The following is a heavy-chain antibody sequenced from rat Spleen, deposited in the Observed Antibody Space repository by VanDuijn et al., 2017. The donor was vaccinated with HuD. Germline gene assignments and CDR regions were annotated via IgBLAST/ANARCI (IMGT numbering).Heavy chain of an antibody. CDR1: GFTFSDYN. CDR3: QTNSDYATSPFAD. J-gene: IGHJ3*01. V-gene: IGHV5S10*01. Sequence: EVQLVESGGGLVQPGRSLKLSCAASGFTFSDYNMAWVRQAPKKGLEWVTTIIYDGSRTYYRDSVKGRFTISRDNANSTLYLQMGSLRSEDTATYSGQTNSDYATSPFADWGRGVLVPVSS. D-gene: IGHD1-6*01. CDR2: IIYDGSRT.